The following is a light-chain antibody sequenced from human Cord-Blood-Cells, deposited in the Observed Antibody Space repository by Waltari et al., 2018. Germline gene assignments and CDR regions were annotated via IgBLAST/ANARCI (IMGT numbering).Light chain of an antibody. CDR1: QSISSW. J-gene: IGKJ4*01. Sequence: DIQMTQSPSTLSAAVGDRVTITCRASQSISSWLAWYQRKPGKAPKLLIYKASSLESRVPSRFSGSRSGTEVTLTISSLQPDDFATYYCTQNNSYSPLTFGGGPTVEIK. V-gene: IGKV1-5*03. CDR3: TQNNSYSPLT. CDR2: KAS.